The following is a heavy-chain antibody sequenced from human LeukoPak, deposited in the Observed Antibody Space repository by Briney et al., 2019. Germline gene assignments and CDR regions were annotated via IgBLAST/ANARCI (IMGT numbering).Heavy chain of an antibody. J-gene: IGHJ5*02. CDR3: AKDPGPGVAEYNWFDP. CDR1: GFTFSSYG. V-gene: IGHV3-30*02. CDR2: IRYDGSNK. D-gene: IGHD3-10*01. Sequence: GGSLRLSCAASGFTFSSYGMHWVRQAPGKGLEWVAFIRYDGSNKYYANSVKGRFTISRDNSKNTLYLQMNSLRAEDTAVYYCAKDPGPGVAEYNWFDPWGQGTLVTVSS.